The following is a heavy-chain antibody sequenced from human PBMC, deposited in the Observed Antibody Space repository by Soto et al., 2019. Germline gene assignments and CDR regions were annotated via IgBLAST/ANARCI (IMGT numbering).Heavy chain of an antibody. CDR3: ARDGRSSSWNDYYYYGMAV. D-gene: IGHD6-13*01. CDR2: ISSSSSYI. Sequence: EVQLVESGGGLVKPGGSLRLSCAASGFTFSSYSMNWVRQAPGKGLEWVSSISSSSSYIYYADSVKGRFTISRDNAKNSLYLQMNSLRAEDTAVYYCARDGRSSSWNDYYYYGMAVWGQGTTVTVSS. CDR1: GFTFSSYS. J-gene: IGHJ6*02. V-gene: IGHV3-21*01.